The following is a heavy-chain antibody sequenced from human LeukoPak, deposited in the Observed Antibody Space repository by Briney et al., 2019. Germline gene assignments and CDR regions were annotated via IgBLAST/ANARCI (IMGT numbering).Heavy chain of an antibody. CDR1: GGSISSYY. J-gene: IGHJ3*02. CDR3: ARENQTKTYYYDSSGHDAFDI. CDR2: IYYSGST. V-gene: IGHV4-59*01. Sequence: SETLSLTCTVSGGSISSYYWSWIRQPPGKGLEWIGYIYYSGSTNYNPSLKSRVTISVDTSKNQFSLKLSSVTAADTAVYYCARENQTKTYYYDSSGHDAFDIWGQGTMVTVSS. D-gene: IGHD3-22*01.